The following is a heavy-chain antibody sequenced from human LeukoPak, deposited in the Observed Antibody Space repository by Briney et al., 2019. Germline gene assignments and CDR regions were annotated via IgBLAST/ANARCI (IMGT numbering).Heavy chain of an antibody. CDR3: ACKSAPYRIVYSFDY. V-gene: IGHV1-58*02. CDR1: GFTFTSSA. D-gene: IGHD3-3*01. Sequence: SVKVSCKASGFTFTSSAMQWVRQARGQRLEWIGWIVVGSGNTNYAQKFQERVTITRDMSTSTAYMELSSLRSEDTAVYFCACKSAPYRIVYSFDYWGQGTLVTVSS. CDR2: IVVGSGNT. J-gene: IGHJ4*02.